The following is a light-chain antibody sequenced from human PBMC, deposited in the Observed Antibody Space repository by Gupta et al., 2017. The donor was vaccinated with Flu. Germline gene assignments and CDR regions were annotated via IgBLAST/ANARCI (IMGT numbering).Light chain of an antibody. CDR1: SGAVTSDYY. CDR3: LLYDGGQGV. V-gene: IGLV7-43*01. CDR2: STS. Sequence: QTVVTQEPSLTVSPGGTVTLTCSSSSGAVTSDYYPNWFQQKPGQAPRALIYSTSTKCSWTPARFSGSLLGGKAALTVSGVQPEDEAEYYCLLYDGGQGVFGTGTKVTVL. J-gene: IGLJ1*01.